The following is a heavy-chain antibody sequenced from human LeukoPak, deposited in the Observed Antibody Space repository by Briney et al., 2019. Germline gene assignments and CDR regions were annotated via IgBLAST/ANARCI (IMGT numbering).Heavy chain of an antibody. Sequence: SAVKLSCKSSAYTFTSYGISWLRQAPGQGLEWMEWISAYNGNTNFTQKLQGRVTMPTDTSTSTAYVEMRSLRSDDTAVYYCASDRAVVYGMDVWGQGTTVTVSS. CDR1: AYTFTSYG. CDR2: ISAYNGNT. CDR3: ASDRAVVYGMDV. J-gene: IGHJ6*02. V-gene: IGHV1-18*01. D-gene: IGHD6-19*01.